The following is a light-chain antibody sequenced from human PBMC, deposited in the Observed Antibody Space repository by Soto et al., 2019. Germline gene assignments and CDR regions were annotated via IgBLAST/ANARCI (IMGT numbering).Light chain of an antibody. Sequence: QSALTHPASVSGSPGQSITVSCTGTSSDIGGYNYVSLYQPHPGKAPHLIIYEVNLRPSGVSDRFSASKSGETASLPTSGLQAGHEADYYSCSCSTSNTRYYVFGSGT. CDR1: SSDIGGYNY. J-gene: IGLJ1*01. CDR3: CSCSTSNTRYYV. V-gene: IGLV2-14*01. CDR2: EVN.